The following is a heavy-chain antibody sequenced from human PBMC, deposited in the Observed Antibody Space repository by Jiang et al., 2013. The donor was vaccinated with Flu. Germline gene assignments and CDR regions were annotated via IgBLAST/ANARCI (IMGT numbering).Heavy chain of an antibody. CDR3: ARNPARVDTGMVTDTGYHYYGMDV. CDR2: IYYSGST. V-gene: IGHV4-39*01. Sequence: GSGLVKPSETLSLTCTVSGGSISSSPYYWGWIRQPPGKGLEWIGIIYYSGSTYYNPSLKSRVTLSVDTSKNQFSLKLTSVTAADAAVYHCARNPARVDTGMVTDTGYHYYGMDVWGQGTTVTVSS. J-gene: IGHJ6*02. CDR1: GGSISSSPYY. D-gene: IGHD5-18*01.